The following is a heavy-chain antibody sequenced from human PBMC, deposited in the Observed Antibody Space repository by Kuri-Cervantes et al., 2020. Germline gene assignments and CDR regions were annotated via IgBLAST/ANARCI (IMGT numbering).Heavy chain of an antibody. CDR3: ARTDCSGGSCYFAGFFRWFDP. D-gene: IGHD2-15*01. V-gene: IGHV4-38-2*02. CDR2: ISHSGNT. J-gene: IGHJ5*02. Sequence: SETLSLTCTVSGYSVNSAYYWGWIRQPPGKGLEWIASISHSGNTYYIPSLKSRLTISLDTSKNQFSVKLSSVTAADTAVYYCARTDCSGGSCYFAGFFRWFDPWGQGTLVTVSS. CDR1: GYSVNSAYY.